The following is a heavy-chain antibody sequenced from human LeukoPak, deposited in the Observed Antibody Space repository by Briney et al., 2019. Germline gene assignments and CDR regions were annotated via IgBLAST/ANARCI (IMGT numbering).Heavy chain of an antibody. CDR3: ARGRTSSGVDY. D-gene: IGHD6-25*01. J-gene: IGHJ4*02. CDR1: GFTVSSNY. V-gene: IGHV3-66*01. Sequence: GGSLTLSCSASGFTVSSNYMSWVRQPPGKRLEWVLVIYSGDSTYCGYPDQSRFTISRDNSKNTLYLQMNSLRAEDTAVYYCARGRTSSGVDYWGQGALVTVSS. CDR2: IYSGDST.